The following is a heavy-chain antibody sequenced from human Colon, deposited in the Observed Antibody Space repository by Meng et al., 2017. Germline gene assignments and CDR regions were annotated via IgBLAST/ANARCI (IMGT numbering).Heavy chain of an antibody. CDR3: ARDRKHYGERGWFDP. Sequence: VALQQSGPVLVQPSQTLSLPCTVSGGSISSGDYYCSWIRQPPGKGLEWIGYIYYSGSTYSNASLKSRVTISIDRSKNQFSLKLSSVTAADTAVYYCARDRKHYGERGWFDPWGQGTLVTVSS. V-gene: IGHV4-30-4*01. D-gene: IGHD4-17*01. CDR1: GGSISSGDYY. CDR2: IYYSGST. J-gene: IGHJ5*02.